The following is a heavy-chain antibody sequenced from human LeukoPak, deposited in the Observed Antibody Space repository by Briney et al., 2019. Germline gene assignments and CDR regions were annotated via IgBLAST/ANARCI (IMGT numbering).Heavy chain of an antibody. D-gene: IGHD3-10*01. V-gene: IGHV4-61*01. CDR1: GGSVSSGSYY. CDR3: ARDYYYGSGSFQFDP. J-gene: IGHJ5*02. Sequence: SETLSLTCTVSGGSVSSGSYYWSWIRQPPGKGLERIGYIYYSGSTNYNPSLKSRVTISVDTSKNQFSLKLSSVTAADTAVYYCARDYYYGSGSFQFDPWGQGTLVTVSS. CDR2: IYYSGST.